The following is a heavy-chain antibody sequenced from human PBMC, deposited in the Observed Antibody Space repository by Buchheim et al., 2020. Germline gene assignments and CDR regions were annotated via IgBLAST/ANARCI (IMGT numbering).Heavy chain of an antibody. J-gene: IGHJ6*02. V-gene: IGHV3-30*04. Sequence: QVQLVESGGGVVQPGRSLRLSCAASGFTFSSYAMHWVRQAPGKGLEWVAVISYDGSNKYYADSVKGRFTISRDTSKNTLSLQMNSLRAEDTAVYYCAREVVSYYYYYGMDVWGQGTT. CDR3: AREVVSYYYYYGMDV. CDR1: GFTFSSYA. D-gene: IGHD4-23*01. CDR2: ISYDGSNK.